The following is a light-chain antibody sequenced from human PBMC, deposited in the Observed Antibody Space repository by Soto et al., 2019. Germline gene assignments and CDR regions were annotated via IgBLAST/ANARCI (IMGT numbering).Light chain of an antibody. CDR3: LQDHTYPWT. CDR2: GAS. V-gene: IGKV1-6*01. CDR1: QGIRTD. J-gene: IGKJ1*01. Sequence: PLTQCPTSLSPPPAHPVTITCRASQGIRTDLGWYQQSPGKAPKVLIVGASTLQSGVPSRFSGNASGTTFTLTISSLQPEDVATYYCLQDHTYPWTFGQGTKVDIK.